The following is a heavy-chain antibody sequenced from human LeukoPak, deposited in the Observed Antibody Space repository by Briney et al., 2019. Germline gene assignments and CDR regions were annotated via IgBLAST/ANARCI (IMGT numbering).Heavy chain of an antibody. J-gene: IGHJ4*02. CDR2: LNPNSANT. D-gene: IGHD3-10*01. CDR3: ARSTMGARRKYDY. Sequence: ASVKVSCKASGYTFSIYDVNWVRQATGQGLEWMGWLNPNSANTGYVQKFQGRVTMTMNTSITTAYMELTSLTSEDTAVYYCARSTMGARRKYDYWGQGTLVTVSS. CDR1: GYTFSIYD. V-gene: IGHV1-8*01.